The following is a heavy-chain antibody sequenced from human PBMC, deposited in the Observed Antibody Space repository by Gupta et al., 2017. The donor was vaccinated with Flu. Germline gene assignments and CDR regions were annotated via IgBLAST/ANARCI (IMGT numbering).Heavy chain of an antibody. CDR2: ISGSGGST. Sequence: EVQLLESGGVLVQPGWSLRLPCAASGFTFSSYAMSWVRHAPGKGLEWVSAISGSGGSTYYADSGKGRFTISRDNSKNTLYLQMTSLRAEDTAVYYCATSPPGIAVAGRSHWFDPWGQGTLVTVAS. V-gene: IGHV3-23*01. CDR1: GFTFSSYA. J-gene: IGHJ5*02. D-gene: IGHD6-19*01. CDR3: ATSPPGIAVAGRSHWFDP.